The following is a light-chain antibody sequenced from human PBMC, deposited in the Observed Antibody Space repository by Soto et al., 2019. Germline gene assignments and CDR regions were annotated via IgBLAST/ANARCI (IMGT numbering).Light chain of an antibody. CDR3: QSYDSSLSVLV. Sequence: QSVLTQPPSVSGAPRQRVTISCTGSSSNIGAGYDVHWYQQLPGTAPKLLIYGNSNRPSGVPDRFSGSKSGTSASLAITGLQAEDEADYYCQSYDSSLSVLVFGGGTKVTVL. CDR2: GNS. J-gene: IGLJ2*01. V-gene: IGLV1-40*01. CDR1: SSNIGAGYD.